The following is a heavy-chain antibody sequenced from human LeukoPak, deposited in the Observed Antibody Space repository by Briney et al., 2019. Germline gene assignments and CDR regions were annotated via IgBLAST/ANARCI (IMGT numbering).Heavy chain of an antibody. J-gene: IGHJ4*02. V-gene: IGHV1-18*01. CDR3: ATYSSSWYYDY. CDR1: GYTFTSYG. D-gene: IGHD6-13*01. Sequence: ASVKVSCKASGYTFTSYGISWVRQAPGQGLEWMGWISAHNGDTNYAQKLQGRVTMTTDTSTSTAYMELRSLRSDDTAVYYCATYSSSWYYDYWGQGTLVTVSS. CDR2: ISAHNGDT.